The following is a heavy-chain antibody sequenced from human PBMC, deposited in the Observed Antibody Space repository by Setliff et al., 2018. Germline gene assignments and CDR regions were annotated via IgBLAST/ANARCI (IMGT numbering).Heavy chain of an antibody. J-gene: IGHJ4*02. CDR1: GVTVNKPW. CDR2: TNPDGDEI. CDR3: ARGGSPYYFDF. V-gene: IGHV3-7*01. Sequence: GGSLRLSCAGSGVTVNKPWMSWVRQAPGKGLEWVALTNPDGDEIHYADSVKGRFTISRDNAKNSLYLQMNSLRAEDTAVYYCARGGSPYYFDFWGQGTLVTVSS.